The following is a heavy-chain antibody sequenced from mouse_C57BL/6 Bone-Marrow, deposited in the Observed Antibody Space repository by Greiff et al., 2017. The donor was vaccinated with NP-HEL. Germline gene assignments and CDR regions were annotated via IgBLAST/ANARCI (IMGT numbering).Heavy chain of an antibody. V-gene: IGHV1-42*01. D-gene: IGHD2-4*01. J-gene: IGHJ1*03. Sequence: EVQLQQSGPELVKPGASVKISCKASGYSFTGYYMNWVKQSPEKGLEWIGEINPCNGGTTYNQKFKAKATLTVDKSSSTAYMQLKSLTSEDSAVYYVASDDYPPCWYFDVWGTGTTVTVSS. CDR1: GYSFTGYY. CDR3: ASDDYPPCWYFDV. CDR2: INPCNGGT.